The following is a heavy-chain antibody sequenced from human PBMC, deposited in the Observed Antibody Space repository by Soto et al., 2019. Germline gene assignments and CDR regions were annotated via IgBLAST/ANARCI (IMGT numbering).Heavy chain of an antibody. D-gene: IGHD6-13*01. CDR3: ATCQQLARDNWFDP. CDR2: IWYDASDK. CDR1: GFTFSSYG. V-gene: IGHV3-33*01. J-gene: IGHJ5*02. Sequence: QVQLVESGGGVVQPGTSLRLSCVASGFTFSSYGMHWVRQAPGKGLEWVAVIWYDASDKFYADSVKGRFTISRDNSKNTLYLQMNSLRAEDTAVYYCATCQQLARDNWFDPWGQGTLVTVSS.